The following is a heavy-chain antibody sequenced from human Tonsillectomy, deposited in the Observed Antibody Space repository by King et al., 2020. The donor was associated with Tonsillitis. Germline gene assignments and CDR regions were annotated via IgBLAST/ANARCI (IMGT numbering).Heavy chain of an antibody. Sequence: QLVQSGAEVKKPGASVKVSCRASGYTFTSYYMHWVRQAPGQGLEWMGMINPSGGTTSYAQKFQGRVTMTRDTSTNTVYMELSSLRSEDTAVYYCARDRPCSSASCYGGSWFDPWGQGTLVTVCS. D-gene: IGHD2-2*01. CDR1: GYTFTSYY. CDR2: INPSGGTT. J-gene: IGHJ5*02. CDR3: ARDRPCSSASCYGGSWFDP. V-gene: IGHV1-46*01.